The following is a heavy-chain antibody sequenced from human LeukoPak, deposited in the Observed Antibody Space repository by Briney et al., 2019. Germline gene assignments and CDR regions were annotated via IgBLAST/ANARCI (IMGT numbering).Heavy chain of an antibody. CDR3: ANPACNLDY. Sequence: GGSLRLSCSASGFTFNSYAMIWLRQAPGKGLEWVSAISGSGGSTYYADSVKGRFTISRDNAKNTLYLQFRSMRAEDTAVYYCANPACNLDYWGQGTLVTVSS. CDR2: ISGSGGST. J-gene: IGHJ4*02. CDR1: GFTFNSYA. V-gene: IGHV3-23*01. D-gene: IGHD2-15*01.